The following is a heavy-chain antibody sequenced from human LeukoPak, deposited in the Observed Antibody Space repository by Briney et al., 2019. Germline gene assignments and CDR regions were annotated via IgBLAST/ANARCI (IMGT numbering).Heavy chain of an antibody. D-gene: IGHD6-13*01. CDR2: INTDGSST. Sequence: GGSLRLSCAASGFTFSSYWMHWVRQAPGKGLVWVSRINTDGSSTSYADSVKGRFTISSDNAKNTLYLQMNSLRAEDTAVYYCARQIPRIAALWFDPWGQGTLVTVS. J-gene: IGHJ5*02. CDR3: ARQIPRIAALWFDP. V-gene: IGHV3-74*01. CDR1: GFTFSSYW.